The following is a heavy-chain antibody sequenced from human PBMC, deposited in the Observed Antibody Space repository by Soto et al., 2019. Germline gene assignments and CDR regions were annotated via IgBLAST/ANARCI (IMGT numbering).Heavy chain of an antibody. CDR3: ARSAISPYGGLIGPFDY. J-gene: IGHJ4*02. CDR1: GYTFTAYA. D-gene: IGHD3-16*02. CDR2: INPGNGNT. Sequence: ASVKVSCKASGYTFTAYAIHWLRQAPGQRLEWMAWINPGNGNTRYSQKFLGRVSITRDTSASTAYLELDSLRSGDTAVYYCARSAISPYGGLIGPFDYWGQGNLVTVSS. V-gene: IGHV1-3*01.